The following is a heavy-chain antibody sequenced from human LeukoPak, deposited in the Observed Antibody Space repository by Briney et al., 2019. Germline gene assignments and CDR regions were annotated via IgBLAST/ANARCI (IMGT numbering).Heavy chain of an antibody. CDR2: IYYSGST. CDR1: GGSISSSSYY. Sequence: SETLSLTCTVSGGSISSSSYYWGWIRQPPGKGLEWIGSIYYSGSTYYNPSLKSRVTISVDTSKNQFSLKLSSVTAADTAVYYCARLGIAAAFIYWGRGTLVTVSS. V-gene: IGHV4-39*01. CDR3: ARLGIAAAFIY. D-gene: IGHD6-13*01. J-gene: IGHJ4*02.